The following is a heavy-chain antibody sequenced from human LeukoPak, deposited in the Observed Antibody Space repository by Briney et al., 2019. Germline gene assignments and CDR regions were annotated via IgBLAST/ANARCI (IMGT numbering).Heavy chain of an antibody. J-gene: IGHJ4*02. CDR1: GYTFTNYG. CDR3: ARAPGRDYYDSSGYYYYFDY. CDR2: IIPIFGTA. D-gene: IGHD3-22*01. Sequence: SVKVSCKASGYTFTNYGIHWVRQAPGQGLEWMGGIIPIFGTANYAQKFQGRVTITADKSTSTAYMELSSLRSEDTAVYYCARAPGRDYYDSSGYYYYFDYWGQGTLVTVSS. V-gene: IGHV1-69*06.